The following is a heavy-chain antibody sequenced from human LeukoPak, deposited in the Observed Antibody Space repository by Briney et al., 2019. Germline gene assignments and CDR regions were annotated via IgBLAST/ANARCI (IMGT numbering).Heavy chain of an antibody. D-gene: IGHD6-13*01. CDR1: GFTFSSYA. J-gene: IGHJ6*03. CDR3: AKGEGSSWYPGYYYYYMDV. V-gene: IGHV3-23*01. CDR2: ISGSGGST. Sequence: GGSLRLSCAASGFTFSSYAMSWVRQAPGKGLEWVSAISGSGGSTYYADSVKGRFTISRDNSKNTLYLQMNSLRAEDTAVYYCAKGEGSSWYPGYYYYYMDVWGKGTTVTISS.